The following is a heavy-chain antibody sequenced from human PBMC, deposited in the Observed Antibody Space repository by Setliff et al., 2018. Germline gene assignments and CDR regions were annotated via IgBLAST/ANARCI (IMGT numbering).Heavy chain of an antibody. Sequence: VASVKVSCKASGYSFSDFYIHWVRQVPGRGPEWMGIINPSGGSTSYAQKSQGRVTMTRDTSTSTVYMELSSLRSEDTAVYYCAMGYSYGYKFTPGPFDIWGQGTMVTVSS. CDR1: GYSFSDFY. J-gene: IGHJ3*02. V-gene: IGHV1-46*01. CDR2: INPSGGST. D-gene: IGHD5-18*01. CDR3: AMGYSYGYKFTPGPFDI.